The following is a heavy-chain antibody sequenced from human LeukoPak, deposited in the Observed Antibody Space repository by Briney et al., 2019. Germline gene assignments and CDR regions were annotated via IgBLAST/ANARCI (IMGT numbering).Heavy chain of an antibody. J-gene: IGHJ4*02. CDR1: GGSITSSSYY. CDR3: ARRPADSSGRPNDC. V-gene: IGHV4-39*01. CDR2: IYYSGST. D-gene: IGHD3-22*01. Sequence: SETLSLTXAVSGGSITSSSYYWGWIRQPPGTGLEWIGSIYYSGSTYYNPSLKSRVTISVDTSKNQFSLKLSSVTAADTAVYYCARRPADSSGRPNDCWGQGTLVTVSS.